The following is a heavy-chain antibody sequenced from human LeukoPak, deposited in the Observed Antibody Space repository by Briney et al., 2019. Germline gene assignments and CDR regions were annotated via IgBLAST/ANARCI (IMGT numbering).Heavy chain of an antibody. CDR1: GYTFTSYD. Sequence: EASVKVSCKASGYTFTSYDINWVRQATGQGLEWTGWMNPNSGNTGYAQKFQGRVTMTRNTSISTAYMELSSLRSEDTAVYYCARVDSSGWYGNYYFDYWGQGTLVTVSS. D-gene: IGHD6-19*01. CDR2: MNPNSGNT. CDR3: ARVDSSGWYGNYYFDY. V-gene: IGHV1-8*01. J-gene: IGHJ4*02.